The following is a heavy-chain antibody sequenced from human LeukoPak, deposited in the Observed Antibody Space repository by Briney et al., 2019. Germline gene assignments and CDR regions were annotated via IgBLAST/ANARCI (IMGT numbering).Heavy chain of an antibody. J-gene: IGHJ4*02. Sequence: GRSLRLSCAASGFTFSSYAMHWVRQAPGKGLEWVAVISYDGSNKYYADSVKGRFTISRDNSKNTLYLQMNSLRAEDTAVYYCARETYDLWSGYFTGDNSFDYWGQGTLVTVSS. D-gene: IGHD3-3*01. CDR1: GFTFSSYA. V-gene: IGHV3-30-3*01. CDR3: ARETYDLWSGYFTGDNSFDY. CDR2: ISYDGSNK.